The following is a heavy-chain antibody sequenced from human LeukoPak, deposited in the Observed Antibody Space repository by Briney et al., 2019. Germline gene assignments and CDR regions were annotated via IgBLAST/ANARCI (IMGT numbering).Heavy chain of an antibody. CDR2: INQDGTEK. Sequence: PGGSLRLSCAASGFTFTTYWMSWVRQLPGKGLEWVANINQDGTEKYYVDSAKGRFTISRDNAKNSLYLQMNSLRAEDTAVYYCARESGSVTSEVDFDYWGQGTLVTVSS. CDR3: ARESGSVTSEVDFDY. V-gene: IGHV3-7*01. D-gene: IGHD4-17*01. CDR1: GFTFTTYW. J-gene: IGHJ4*02.